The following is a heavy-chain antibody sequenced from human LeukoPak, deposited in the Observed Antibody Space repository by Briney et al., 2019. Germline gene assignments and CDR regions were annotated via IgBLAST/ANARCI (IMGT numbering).Heavy chain of an antibody. CDR1: GFDFSSNW. CDR2: IKGDGIST. D-gene: IGHD3-3*01. J-gene: IGHJ4*02. V-gene: IGHV3-74*01. Sequence: GGSLRLSCAASGFDFSSNWMHWVRHAPGQGLVWVSRIKGDGISTNYADSVKGRFTISRDIAKNTLYLQMNSLRAEDTGVHYCAKDHYWSIDYWGRGTLVTVSS. CDR3: AKDHYWSIDY.